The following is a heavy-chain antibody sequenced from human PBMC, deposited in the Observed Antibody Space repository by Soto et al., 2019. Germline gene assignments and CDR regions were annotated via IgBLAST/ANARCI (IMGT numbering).Heavy chain of an antibody. Sequence: PSETLSLTCTVSGGSISSYYWSWIRQPAGKGLEWIGRIYTSGSTNYNPSLKSRVTMSVDTSKNQFSLKLSSVTAADTAVYYCARSGAARTYYYYYGMDVWGQGTTVTVSS. CDR2: IYTSGST. J-gene: IGHJ6*02. V-gene: IGHV4-4*07. CDR1: GGSISSYY. D-gene: IGHD6-25*01. CDR3: ARSGAARTYYYYYGMDV.